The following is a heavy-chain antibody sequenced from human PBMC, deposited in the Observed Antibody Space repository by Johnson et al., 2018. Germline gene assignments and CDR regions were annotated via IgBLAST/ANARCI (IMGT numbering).Heavy chain of an antibody. CDR2: IQSETDGGTT. CDR3: ATRKGH. CDR1: GFTFSNAW. J-gene: IGHJ1*01. V-gene: IGHV3-15*01. Sequence: EVQLVESGGGLVKPGGSLRLSCAASGFTFSNAWMSWVRQAPGKGLEWVGRIQSETDGGTTDYPAPVKGSFTISSDDSKNTLYRQMNSLKTEDTAVYYCATRKGHWGQGTLVTVS.